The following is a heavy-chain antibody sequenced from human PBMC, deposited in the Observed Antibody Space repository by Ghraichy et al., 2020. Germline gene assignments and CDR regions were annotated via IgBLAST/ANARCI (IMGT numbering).Heavy chain of an antibody. D-gene: IGHD4-17*01. Sequence: SQTLSLTCTVSGGSISSYYWSWIRQPAGKGLEWIGRIYTSGSTNYNPSLKSRVTMSVHTSKNQFSLKLSSVTAADTAVYYCASGDQNYYYMDVWGKGTTVTVSS. V-gene: IGHV4-4*07. CDR1: GGSISSYY. CDR3: ASGDQNYYYMDV. CDR2: IYTSGST. J-gene: IGHJ6*03.